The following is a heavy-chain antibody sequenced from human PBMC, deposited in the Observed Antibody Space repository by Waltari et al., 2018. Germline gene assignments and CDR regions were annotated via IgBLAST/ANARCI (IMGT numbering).Heavy chain of an antibody. CDR3: ASHAMDV. Sequence: QLVESGGSLVQPGESLRLSCAATGFAFSSYLMHWVRQIPGKGLVWVSRISSDGSVASYADSVQGRFTISRDNDKNTLYLQMNSLRVDDTATYHRASHAMDVWGQGTTVTVS. J-gene: IGHJ6*02. CDR1: GFAFSSYL. V-gene: IGHV3-74*01. CDR2: ISSDGSVA.